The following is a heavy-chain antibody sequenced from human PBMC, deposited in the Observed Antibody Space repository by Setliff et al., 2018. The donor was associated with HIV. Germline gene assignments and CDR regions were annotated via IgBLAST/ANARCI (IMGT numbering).Heavy chain of an antibody. CDR1: GFTFSNSW. V-gene: IGHV3-15*01. CDR2: IKTKTQRGTT. CDR3: TTGGAD. D-gene: IGHD3-16*01. J-gene: IGHJ4*02. Sequence: LRLSCAASGFTFSNSWMTWVRQAPGKGLEWVGRIKTKTQRGTTDYAAPAKGRFIISRDDSKNTLYLQMNSLKSEDSALYYCTTGGADWGQGTRVTVSS.